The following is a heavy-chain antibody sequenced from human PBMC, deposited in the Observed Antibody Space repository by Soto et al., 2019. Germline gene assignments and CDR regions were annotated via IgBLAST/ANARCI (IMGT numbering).Heavy chain of an antibody. Sequence: SETLSLTCTVSGGSISSGGYYWSWIRQHPGKGLEWIGYIYYSGSTYYNPSLKSRVTISVDTSKNQFSLKLSSVTAADTAVYYCARVFDSSGYYWRNWFDPWGQGTLVTVS. CDR2: IYYSGST. CDR3: ARVFDSSGYYWRNWFDP. J-gene: IGHJ5*02. D-gene: IGHD3-22*01. CDR1: GGSISSGGYY. V-gene: IGHV4-31*03.